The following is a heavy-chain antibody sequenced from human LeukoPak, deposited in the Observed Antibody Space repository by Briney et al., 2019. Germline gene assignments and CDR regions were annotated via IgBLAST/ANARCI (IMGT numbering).Heavy chain of an antibody. J-gene: IGHJ3*02. CDR3: ARSRTAMVNDAFDI. D-gene: IGHD5-18*01. CDR2: IYYSGST. Sequence: PSETLSLTCTVSGGSISSYYWSWIRQPPGKGLEWIGYIYYSGSTNYNPSLKSRVTISVDTSKNKFSLKLSSVTAADTAVYYCARSRTAMVNDAFDIWGQGTMVTVSS. V-gene: IGHV4-59*01. CDR1: GGSISSYY.